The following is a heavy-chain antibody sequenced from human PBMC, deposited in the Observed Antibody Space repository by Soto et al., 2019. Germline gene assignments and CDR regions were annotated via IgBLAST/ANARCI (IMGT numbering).Heavy chain of an antibody. J-gene: IGHJ4*02. D-gene: IGHD3-10*01. V-gene: IGHV4-61*01. CDR1: GGSVSSGSYY. CDR3: ARDGWGSQQGDY. Sequence: SETLSLTCTVSGGSVSSGSYYWSWIRQPPGKGLEWIGYIYHTGNTNYNPSLKSRVTISVDTSKNQFSLKLTSVTAADTAVYYCARDGWGSQQGDYWGQGTLVTVSS. CDR2: IYHTGNT.